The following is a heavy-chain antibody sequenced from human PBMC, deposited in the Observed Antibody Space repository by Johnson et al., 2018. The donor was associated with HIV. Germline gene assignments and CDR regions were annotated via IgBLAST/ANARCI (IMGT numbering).Heavy chain of an antibody. CDR3: VRLHSGTGAFDI. CDR2: LSSSATAI. D-gene: IGHD1-26*01. J-gene: IGHJ3*02. V-gene: IGHV3-11*04. Sequence: QVQLVESGGGLVKPGGSLRLSCAASGFTFNDYYMTWVRQAPGKGLECVSYLSSSATAIYYTDSVKGRFTISRDNAESSLHLQMNSLRADDTAVYYCVRLHSGTGAFDIWGQGTMVSVSS. CDR1: GFTFNDYY.